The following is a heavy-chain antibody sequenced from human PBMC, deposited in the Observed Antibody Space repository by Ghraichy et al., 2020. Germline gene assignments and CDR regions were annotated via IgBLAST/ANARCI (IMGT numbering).Heavy chain of an antibody. Sequence: SETLSLTCTVSGVSISSYYWSWIRQPPVKGLEWIGYIYYSGSTNYNPSLKSRVTISVDTSKNQFSLKLSSVTAADTAVYYCARERGSNYASSFDYWGQGTLVTVSS. CDR3: ARERGSNYASSFDY. J-gene: IGHJ4*02. CDR1: GVSISSYY. V-gene: IGHV4-59*01. CDR2: IYYSGST. D-gene: IGHD4/OR15-4a*01.